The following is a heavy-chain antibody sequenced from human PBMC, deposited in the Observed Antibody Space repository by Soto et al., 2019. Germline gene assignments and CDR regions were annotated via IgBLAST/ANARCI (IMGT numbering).Heavy chain of an antibody. CDR3: ANLVPVVNGRGSGF. CDR2: ISGRGDSS. CDR1: GFTFSSYV. J-gene: IGHJ4*02. D-gene: IGHD1-1*01. V-gene: IGHV3-23*01. Sequence: VQVLESGGGLAQPGGPLRLSCVGSGFTFSSYVMTWVRQAPGKGREWVSSISGRGDSSNYADSGKGRFAVSRDNSKSTLYLQVSGLRDEDTAVYYCANLVPVVNGRGSGFWGQGTLVTVSS.